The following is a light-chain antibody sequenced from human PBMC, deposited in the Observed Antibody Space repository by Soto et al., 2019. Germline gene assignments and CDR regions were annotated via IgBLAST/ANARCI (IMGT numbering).Light chain of an antibody. CDR2: DVS. V-gene: IGLV2-14*03. J-gene: IGLJ1*01. CDR3: SSYSTSSTPYV. CDR1: SSDVGGYNF. Sequence: QSALTQPASVSGSPGQSITISCTGSSSDVGGYNFVSWYQHHPGKAPKLVIYDVSDRPSGISNRFSGSKSGSTASLSISGLQAEDEADYYCSSYSTSSTPYVLGTGTKVTVL.